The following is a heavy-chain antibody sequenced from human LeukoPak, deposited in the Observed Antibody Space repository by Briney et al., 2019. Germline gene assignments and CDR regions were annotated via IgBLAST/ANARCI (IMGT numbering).Heavy chain of an antibody. V-gene: IGHV4-59*01. D-gene: IGHD3-10*01. Sequence: SETLSLTCTVSGGSISSYYWSWIRQPPGKGLEWIGYMSYNGSTNYNPSLKSRVTISVDTSRNQFSLKLSSVTAADTAVYYCARGRLGGSGSYYNVLDYWGQGTLVTVSS. CDR3: ARGRLGGSGSYYNVLDY. CDR2: MSYNGST. CDR1: GGSISSYY. J-gene: IGHJ4*02.